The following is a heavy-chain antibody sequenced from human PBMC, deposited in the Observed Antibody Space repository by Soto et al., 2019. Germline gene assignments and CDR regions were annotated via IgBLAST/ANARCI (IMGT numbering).Heavy chain of an antibody. D-gene: IGHD2-21*02. J-gene: IGHJ5*02. CDR3: ARDKGGDCYYH. CDR2: IYPSDSNT. CDR1: GYSFASYW. Sequence: GESLKISCKGSGYSFASYWIVWVRQMPGKGLEWLGIIYPSDSNTKYNPALQGQVTISADKSISTAYLQWSSLKASDTAMYYCARDKGGDCYYHWGQGTLVTVSS. V-gene: IGHV5-51*01.